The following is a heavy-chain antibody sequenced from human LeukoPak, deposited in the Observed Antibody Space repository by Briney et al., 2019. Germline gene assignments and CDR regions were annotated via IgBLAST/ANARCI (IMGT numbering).Heavy chain of an antibody. Sequence: SETLSLTCTVSGGSISSGSYYWSWLRQPAGKGLEWIGRIYTSGSTNYNPSLKSRVTISVDTSKNQFSLKLSSVTAADTAVYYCARERAMGYNWFDPWGQGTLVTVSS. D-gene: IGHD3-16*01. CDR2: IYTSGST. CDR3: ARERAMGYNWFDP. CDR1: GGSISSGSYY. J-gene: IGHJ5*02. V-gene: IGHV4-61*02.